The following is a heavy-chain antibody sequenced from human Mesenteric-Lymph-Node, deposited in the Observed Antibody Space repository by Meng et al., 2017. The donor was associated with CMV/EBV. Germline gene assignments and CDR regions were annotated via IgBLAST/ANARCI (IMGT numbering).Heavy chain of an antibody. V-gene: IGHV4-4*02. D-gene: IGHD6-13*01. CDR3: ARGKRLWQLVPRSWFDP. CDR2: IYHSGST. CDR1: GGSISSSNW. Sequence: SETLSLTCAVSGGSISSSNWWSWVRQPPGKGLEWGGEIYHSGSTNYYPSLKSRITTTVDKSKNQFSLMLSSMTAADTAAYYCARGKRLWQLVPRSWFDPWGQGTLVTVSS. J-gene: IGHJ5*02.